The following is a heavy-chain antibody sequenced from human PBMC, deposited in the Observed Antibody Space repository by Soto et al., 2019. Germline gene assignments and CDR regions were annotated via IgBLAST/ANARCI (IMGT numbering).Heavy chain of an antibody. V-gene: IGHV3-11*06. Sequence: PGGSLRLSCVASGFTFSDYYMSWIRQAPGKGLEWVSYISSSSYTNYADSVKGRFTISRDNAKNSLYLQMNSLRAEDTAVYYCARVATIFGVVITYYFDYWGQGTLVTVSS. CDR1: GFTFSDYY. J-gene: IGHJ4*02. CDR2: ISSSSYT. D-gene: IGHD3-3*01. CDR3: ARVATIFGVVITYYFDY.